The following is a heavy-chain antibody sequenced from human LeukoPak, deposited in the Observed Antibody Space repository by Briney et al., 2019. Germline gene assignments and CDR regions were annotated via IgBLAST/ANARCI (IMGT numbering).Heavy chain of an antibody. D-gene: IGHD3-22*01. V-gene: IGHV4-59*12. Sequence: PSETLSLTCTVSGGSISSYYWSWIRQPPGKGLEWIGYIYNSGSTNYNPPLKSRVTMSVDTSQTQFSLRLSSVTAADTAVYFCARAPHFFDTSGSRYYFDYWGQGALVTVSS. CDR1: GGSISSYY. CDR3: ARAPHFFDTSGSRYYFDY. J-gene: IGHJ4*02. CDR2: IYNSGST.